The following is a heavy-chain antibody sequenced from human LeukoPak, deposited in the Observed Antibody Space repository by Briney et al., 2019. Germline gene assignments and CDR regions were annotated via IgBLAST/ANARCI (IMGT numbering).Heavy chain of an antibody. CDR3: ARESRDGYRFLDY. CDR1: GGSISSSSYY. J-gene: IGHJ4*02. V-gene: IGHV4-39*07. D-gene: IGHD5-24*01. CDR2: IYYSGST. Sequence: PSETLSLTCTVSGGSISSSSYYWGWIRQPPGKGLEWIGSIYYSGSTNYNPSLKSRVTISVDTSKNQFSLKLSSVTAADTAVYYCARESRDGYRFLDYWGQGTLVTVPS.